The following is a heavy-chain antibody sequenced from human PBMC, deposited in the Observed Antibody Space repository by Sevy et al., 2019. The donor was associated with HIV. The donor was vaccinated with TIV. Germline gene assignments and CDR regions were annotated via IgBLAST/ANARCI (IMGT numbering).Heavy chain of an antibody. CDR3: ARTSPYYYDSSGYYFSYYFDY. CDR2: ISYDGSNK. D-gene: IGHD3-22*01. CDR1: GFTFSSYA. Sequence: GGSLRLSCAASGFTFSSYAMHWVRQAPGKGLEWVAVISYDGSNKYYADSVKGRFTISRDNSKNTLYLQMNSLRAEDTAVYYCARTSPYYYDSSGYYFSYYFDYWGQGTLVTVSS. V-gene: IGHV3-30-3*01. J-gene: IGHJ4*02.